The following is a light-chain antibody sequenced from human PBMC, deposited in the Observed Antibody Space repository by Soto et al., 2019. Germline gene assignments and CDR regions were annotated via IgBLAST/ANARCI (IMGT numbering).Light chain of an antibody. CDR2: EVS. CDR1: ITDIGTYYY. V-gene: IGLV2-8*01. CDR3: SSYAGTKTLK. J-gene: IGLJ2*01. Sequence: QSALAQPPSASGSPRQSVTISCTGTITDIGTYYYVSWYQQHPGKAPKLIIYEVSERPSGVPDRFSGSKSGNTASLTVSGLQAEDEADYYCSSYAGTKTLKFGGGTKVTVL.